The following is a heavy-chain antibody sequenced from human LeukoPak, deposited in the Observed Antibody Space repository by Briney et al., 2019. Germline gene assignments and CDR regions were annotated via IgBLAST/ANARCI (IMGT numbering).Heavy chain of an antibody. Sequence: ASVKVSCKASGYTFTGYYMHWVRQAPGQGLEWMGWINPNSGGTNYAQKFQGRVTMTRDTSISTAYMELSRLRSDDTAVYYCARVSSSWPRNAFDIWGQGTMVTVSS. CDR1: GYTFTGYY. CDR2: INPNSGGT. J-gene: IGHJ3*02. D-gene: IGHD6-13*01. CDR3: ARVSSSWPRNAFDI. V-gene: IGHV1-2*02.